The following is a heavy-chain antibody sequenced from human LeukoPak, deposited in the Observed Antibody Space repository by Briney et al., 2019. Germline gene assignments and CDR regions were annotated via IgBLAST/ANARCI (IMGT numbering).Heavy chain of an antibody. CDR1: GFTFSSYG. V-gene: IGHV3-23*01. CDR3: AKEYGYTYGEFDY. Sequence: GGTLRLSCAASGFTFSSYGMSWVRQAPGKGLEWVSAISGSGVSTYYADSVKGRFTISRDNSKNTLYLQMNSLRAEDTAVYYCAKEYGYTYGEFDYWGQGTLVTVSS. J-gene: IGHJ4*02. D-gene: IGHD5-18*01. CDR2: ISGSGVST.